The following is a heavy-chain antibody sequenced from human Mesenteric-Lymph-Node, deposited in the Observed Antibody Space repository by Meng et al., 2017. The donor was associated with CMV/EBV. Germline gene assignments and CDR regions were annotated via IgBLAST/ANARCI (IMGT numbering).Heavy chain of an antibody. Sequence: GGSLRLSCAASGFTFSTYWMHWVRQAPGKGLVWVSRIIGDESDRDYADSVKGRFTISRDNAKNTLYLQMNSLRVEDTAVYYCVRERIVATTEFHYYGLDVWGQGTPVTVSS. CDR3: VRERIVATTEFHYYGLDV. J-gene: IGHJ6*02. V-gene: IGHV3-74*01. CDR1: GFTFSTYW. CDR2: IIGDESDR. D-gene: IGHD5-12*01.